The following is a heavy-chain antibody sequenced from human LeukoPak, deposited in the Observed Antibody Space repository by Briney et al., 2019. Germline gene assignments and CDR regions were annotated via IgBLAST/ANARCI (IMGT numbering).Heavy chain of an antibody. J-gene: IGHJ4*02. D-gene: IGHD2-15*01. V-gene: IGHV3-74*01. CDR2: ISSDASIT. Sequence: GGCLRLSCAASGLTFSTYLMHWVRQDPGRGLVWVSRISSDASITSYADPVKGRFTISRDNAKNTLYLQTISLRAEDTALYSCATSARTDRGSSLDYWGQGTLVTVSS. CDR1: GLTFSTYL. CDR3: ATSARTDRGSSLDY.